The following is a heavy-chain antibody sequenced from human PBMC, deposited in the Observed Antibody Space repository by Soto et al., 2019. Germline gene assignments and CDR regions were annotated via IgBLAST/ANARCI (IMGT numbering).Heavy chain of an antibody. CDR2: VYRSGST. D-gene: IGHD3-22*01. Sequence: QVQLQESGPGLVKPSGTLSLTCAVSGGSISSLNWWSWVRQSPGKGLEWIGEVYRSGSTNNNPSPQSRVTMSVEKSKNQFSLRLSSVTAADTAVHYCARRDYYDSRGYFDYWGQGTLVTVSS. J-gene: IGHJ4*02. V-gene: IGHV4-4*02. CDR1: GGSISSLNW. CDR3: ARRDYYDSRGYFDY.